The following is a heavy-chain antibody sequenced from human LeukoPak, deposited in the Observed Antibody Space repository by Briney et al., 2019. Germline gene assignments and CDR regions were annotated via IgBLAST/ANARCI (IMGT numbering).Heavy chain of an antibody. CDR3: ASAVFNWFDP. CDR1: GFTFSSYA. CDR2: ISDSGGTT. V-gene: IGHV3-23*01. D-gene: IGHD3-3*01. J-gene: IGHJ5*02. Sequence: GGSLRLSCAASGFTFSSYAMSWVRQAPGRGLEWVSGISDSGGTTYYADSVKGRFTIYRDNSKNTLYLLMNSLRAEDTAVYYCASAVFNWFDPWGQGTLVTVSS.